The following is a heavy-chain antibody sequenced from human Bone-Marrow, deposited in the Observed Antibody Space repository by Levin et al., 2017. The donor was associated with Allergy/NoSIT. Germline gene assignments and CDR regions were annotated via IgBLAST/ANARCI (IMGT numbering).Heavy chain of an antibody. CDR2: ISSDGSKE. Sequence: GGSLRLSCAASGFTFSSYAIHWVRQAPGKGLEWVGVISSDGSKENFADSVKGRFTISRDNSQNTLYVQMNSLRLDDTAVYYCAKAMVATAYSYYYGMDVWGQGTTVTVSS. CDR1: GFTFSSYA. CDR3: AKAMVATAYSYYYGMDV. D-gene: IGHD5-12*01. V-gene: IGHV3-30*18. J-gene: IGHJ6*02.